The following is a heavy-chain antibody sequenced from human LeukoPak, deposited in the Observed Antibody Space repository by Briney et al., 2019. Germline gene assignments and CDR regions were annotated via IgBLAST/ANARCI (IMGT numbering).Heavy chain of an antibody. D-gene: IGHD1-26*01. CDR2: IIPIFGTA. Sequence: SVKVSCKASGGTFSSYAISWVRQAPGQGLEWMGGIIPIFGTANYAQKFQGRVTITADESTSAAYMELSSLRSEDTAVYYCARDYSGSYSGPYYYYMDVWGKGTTVTVSS. CDR3: ARDYSGSYSGPYYYYMDV. CDR1: GGTFSSYA. V-gene: IGHV1-69*13. J-gene: IGHJ6*03.